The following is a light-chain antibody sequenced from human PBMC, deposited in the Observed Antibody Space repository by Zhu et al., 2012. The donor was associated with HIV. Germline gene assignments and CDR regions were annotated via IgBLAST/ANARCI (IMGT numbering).Light chain of an antibody. J-gene: IGKJ1*01. CDR1: QTVNSN. Sequence: EVVMTQSPATLSVSPGERATLSCRASQTVNSNLAWYQQRPGQAPRLLIYDASTRATGIPARFSGGGSGTEFTLTISSVQSEDFAIYFCQQYNNWPRTFGQGTKVEVK. CDR3: QQYNNWPRT. V-gene: IGKV3-15*01. CDR2: DAS.